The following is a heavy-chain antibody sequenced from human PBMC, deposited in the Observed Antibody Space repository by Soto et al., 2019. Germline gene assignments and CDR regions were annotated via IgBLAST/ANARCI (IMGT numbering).Heavy chain of an antibody. CDR1: GGSISSGGYY. CDR2: IYYSGST. V-gene: IGHV4-31*03. Sequence: QVQLQESGPGLVKPSQTLSLTCTVSGGSISSGGYYWSWIRQHPGKGLEWIGYIYYSGSTYYNPSLKSRVTISVDTSKNQFSLKLSSVTAADTAVYYCARVLDPGYGDFFFDYWGQGTLVTVSS. CDR3: ARVLDPGYGDFFFDY. J-gene: IGHJ4*02. D-gene: IGHD4-17*01.